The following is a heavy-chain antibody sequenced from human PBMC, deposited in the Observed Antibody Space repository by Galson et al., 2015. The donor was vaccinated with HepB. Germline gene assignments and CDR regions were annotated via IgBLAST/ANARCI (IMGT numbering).Heavy chain of an antibody. CDR2: MSPDGRNQ. Sequence: SLRLSCAASGFTFTNNAMHWVRQAPGKGLEWVAVMSPDGRNQYYADPVKGRFTISRDISKKTLYLQMNSLRPEDTAVYYCARDRCSGGSCGMDVWGQGTTVIVSS. V-gene: IGHV3-30*04. CDR1: GFTFTNNA. D-gene: IGHD2-15*01. J-gene: IGHJ6*02. CDR3: ARDRCSGGSCGMDV.